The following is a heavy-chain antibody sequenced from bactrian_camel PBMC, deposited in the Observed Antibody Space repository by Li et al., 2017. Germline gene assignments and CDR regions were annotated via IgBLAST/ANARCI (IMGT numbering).Heavy chain of an antibody. CDR3: AARFSFGGNDCFSGSWFSPRRANDYNY. CDR2: IDSRGTT. Sequence: QVQLVESGGGSVQAGGSLTLSCAASGLVYPFWSMAWFRQAPGKEREGVARIDSRGTTEYVDSVKGRFTVFKGNAGKTLYLQMNSLRPEDTAMYYCAARFSFGGNDCFSGSWFSPRRANDYNYWGQGTQVTVS. J-gene: IGHJ4*01. CDR1: GLVYPFWS. D-gene: IGHD3*01. V-gene: IGHV3S61*01.